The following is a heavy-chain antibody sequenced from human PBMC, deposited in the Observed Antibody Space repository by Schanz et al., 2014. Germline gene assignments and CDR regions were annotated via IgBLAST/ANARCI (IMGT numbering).Heavy chain of an antibody. CDR3: ARVAYCSGGYCYSGDH. V-gene: IGHV1-2*06. Sequence: QVQLVQSGAEVKKPGDSVTVSCKVSGFIFTGYFIHWIRQAPGQGLEWMGRFNPGNGGANFAEKFQGRVAMTSDTSIKTYAMELTRLTSDDTAVYYCARVAYCSGGYCYSGDHWGQGTLVTVSS. J-gene: IGHJ4*02. D-gene: IGHD2-15*01. CDR1: GFIFTGYF. CDR2: FNPGNGGA.